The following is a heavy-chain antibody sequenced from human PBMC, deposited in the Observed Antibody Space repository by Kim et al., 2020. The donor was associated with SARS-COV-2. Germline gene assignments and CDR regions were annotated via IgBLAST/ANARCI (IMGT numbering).Heavy chain of an antibody. V-gene: IGHV1-69*13. CDR2: IIPIFGTA. J-gene: IGHJ4*02. CDR1: GGTFSSYA. D-gene: IGHD3-22*01. CDR3: ARVSDYDSSGSYLDY. Sequence: SVKVSCKASGGTFSSYAITWVRQAPGQGLELMGGIIPIFGTANYAQKFQGRVTITADESTSTAYMELSSLRSEDTAVYYCARVSDYDSSGSYLDYWGQGTLVTVSS.